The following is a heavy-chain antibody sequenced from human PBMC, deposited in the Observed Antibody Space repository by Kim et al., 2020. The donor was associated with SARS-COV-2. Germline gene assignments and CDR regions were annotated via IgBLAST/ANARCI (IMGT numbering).Heavy chain of an antibody. CDR3: ARESAQAGCATAGCDVFDV. CDR2: IIPIFGNA. Sequence: SVKVSCKASGDTFSSYAMSWVRQAPGQGLEWMGWIIPIFGNANYAQKLQGRVTITADESTSTAYMELSRLRSEDTAVYYCARESAQAGCATAGCDVFDVWGQGTMVTVSS. J-gene: IGHJ3*01. V-gene: IGHV1-69*13. D-gene: IGHD3-10*01. CDR1: GDTFSSYA.